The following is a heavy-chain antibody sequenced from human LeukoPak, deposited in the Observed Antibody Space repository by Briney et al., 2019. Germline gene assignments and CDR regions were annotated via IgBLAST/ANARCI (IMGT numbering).Heavy chain of an antibody. V-gene: IGHV3-30*18. CDR2: MSFDGNDE. J-gene: IGHJ4*02. D-gene: IGHD4-17*01. CDR3: AKDLGGDYEIFDN. Sequence: GGSLRLSCSASGFAFSTYDMHWVRRAPGKGLEWVATMSFDGNDEYYGDSVKGRFTVFRDNSKNNLYLQMSSLRPEDTAIYYCAKDLGGDYEIFDNWGQGTLVTVSS. CDR1: GFAFSTYD.